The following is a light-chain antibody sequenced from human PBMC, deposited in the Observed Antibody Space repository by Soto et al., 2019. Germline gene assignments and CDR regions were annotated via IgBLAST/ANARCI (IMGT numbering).Light chain of an antibody. Sequence: EIVMTQSPATLSVSPGARATLSCRASQSVSSNLAWYQQKPGQAPRLLINGASTRATGIPARFSGSGSGTEFTLTISSLQSEDFAVYYCQQYNSWPQTFGQGTKLYIK. CDR3: QQYNSWPQT. CDR2: GAS. CDR1: QSVSSN. V-gene: IGKV3-15*01. J-gene: IGKJ2*01.